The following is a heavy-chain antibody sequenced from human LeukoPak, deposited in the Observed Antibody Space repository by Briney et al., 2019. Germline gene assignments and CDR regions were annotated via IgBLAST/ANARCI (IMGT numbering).Heavy chain of an antibody. Sequence: GGSLRLSCAASGFTFSSYAMHWVRQAPGKGLEWVAVISYDGSNKYYADSVKGRFTISRDNSKNTLYLQMNSLRAEDTAVYYCARSMEGENAFDIWGQGTMVTVSS. J-gene: IGHJ3*02. CDR1: GFTFSSYA. D-gene: IGHD3-16*01. CDR3: ARSMEGENAFDI. CDR2: ISYDGSNK. V-gene: IGHV3-30-3*01.